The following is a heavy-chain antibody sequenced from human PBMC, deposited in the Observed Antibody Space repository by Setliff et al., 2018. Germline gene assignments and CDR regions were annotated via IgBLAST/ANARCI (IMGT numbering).Heavy chain of an antibody. J-gene: IGHJ4*02. V-gene: IGHV4-34*01. CDR3: VRGRKAWHSSSWSTFDY. CDR1: GGSFSGYY. D-gene: IGHD6-13*01. Sequence: PSETLSLTCAVYGGSFSGYYWSWIRQPPGKGLEWIGEINHSGSTNYNPSLKSRITINPDTSKNQFSLQLNSVTPEDTAVYYCVRGRKAWHSSSWSTFDYWGQGTLVTVSS. CDR2: INHSGST.